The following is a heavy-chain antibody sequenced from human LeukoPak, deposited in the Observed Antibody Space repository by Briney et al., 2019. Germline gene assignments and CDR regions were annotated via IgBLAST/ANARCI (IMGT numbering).Heavy chain of an antibody. CDR2: IYFDGSN. CDR1: GGPISSGGYY. D-gene: IGHD5-12*01. Sequence: TLSLTCTLSGGPISSGGYYWSWIRQHPGKGLDWIGYIYFDGSNYYQTSLKSRVTISVDTSKNQCSLRLSSVTAADTAVYYCARRGALIYSWFYPWGQGSLVTVPS. V-gene: IGHV4-30-4*08. J-gene: IGHJ5*02. CDR3: ARRGALIYSWFYP.